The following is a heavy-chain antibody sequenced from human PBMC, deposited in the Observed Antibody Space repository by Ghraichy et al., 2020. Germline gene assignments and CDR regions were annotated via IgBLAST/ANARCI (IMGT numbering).Heavy chain of an antibody. D-gene: IGHD3-9*01. CDR2: ISYDGSNK. CDR1: GFTFSSYA. Sequence: GGSLRLSCAASGFTFSSYAMHWVRQAPGKGLEWVAVISYDGSNKYYADSVKGRFTISRDNSKNTLYLQMNSLRAEDTAVYYCARGPSYDILTGYYRYYFDYWGQGTLVTVSS. CDR3: ARGPSYDILTGYYRYYFDY. V-gene: IGHV3-30*04. J-gene: IGHJ4*02.